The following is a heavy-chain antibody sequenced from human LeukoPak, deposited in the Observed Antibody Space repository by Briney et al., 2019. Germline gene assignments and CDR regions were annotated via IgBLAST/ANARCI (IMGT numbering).Heavy chain of an antibody. CDR1: GFTFSSYS. CDR2: ISSSSSYI. V-gene: IGHV3-21*01. Sequence: GGSLRLSCAASGFTFSSYSMNWVRQAPGKGLEWVSSISSSSSYIYYADSVKGRSTISRDNAKNSLYLQMNSLRAEDTAVYYCASSPRYCSGGSCYSTPFDYWGQGTLVTVSS. D-gene: IGHD2-15*01. J-gene: IGHJ4*02. CDR3: ASSPRYCSGGSCYSTPFDY.